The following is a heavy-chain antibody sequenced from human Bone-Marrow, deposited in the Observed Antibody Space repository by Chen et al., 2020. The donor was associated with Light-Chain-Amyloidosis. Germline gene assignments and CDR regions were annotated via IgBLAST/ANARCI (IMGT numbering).Heavy chain of an antibody. J-gene: IGHJ6*02. CDR3: TRLVITAGPDYYYYAMDV. CDR1: GGTIKTKSQY. D-gene: IGHD6-19*01. V-gene: IGHV4-39*01. Sequence: LQESGPGVVKTSGTLFLICTVAGGTIKTKSQYWGWVRQSPGRGLDWIGSLFHSVTPQYNVSFTSRATISVDTSKNQLSLTLNSLTAADTAVYYCTRLVITAGPDYYYYAMDVWGQGTTV. CDR2: LFHSVTP.